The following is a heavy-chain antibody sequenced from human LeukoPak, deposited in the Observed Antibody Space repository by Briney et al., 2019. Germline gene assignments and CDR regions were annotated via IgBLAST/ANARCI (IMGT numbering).Heavy chain of an antibody. Sequence: SETLSLTCTVSADSISTYYWSWIRQPPGKGLGWIGYMYYSGSTNYNPSLKSRVTISLDTPKNQFSLRLNSVTAADTAVYYCARGVAGYGPYDYWGQGTLVTVSS. CDR2: MYYSGST. J-gene: IGHJ4*02. D-gene: IGHD5-12*01. CDR1: ADSISTYY. V-gene: IGHV4-59*01. CDR3: ARGVAGYGPYDY.